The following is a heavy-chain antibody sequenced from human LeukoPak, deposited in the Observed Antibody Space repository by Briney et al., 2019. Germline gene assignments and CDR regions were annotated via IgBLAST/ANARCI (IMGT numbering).Heavy chain of an antibody. V-gene: IGHV1-18*01. CDR1: GYTFTSYG. CDR3: AREGSGNWFDP. D-gene: IGHD6-19*01. CDR2: ISAYNGNT. Sequence: ASVKVSCKASGYTFTSYGISWVRQGPGQGLEWMGWISAYNGNTNYAQKFQGRVTMITDTSTGTVYMELRSLRSDDTAVYYCAREGSGNWFDPWGQGTLVTVSS. J-gene: IGHJ5*02.